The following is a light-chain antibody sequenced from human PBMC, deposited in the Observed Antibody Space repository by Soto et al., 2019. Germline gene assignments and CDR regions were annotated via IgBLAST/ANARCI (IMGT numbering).Light chain of an antibody. CDR1: SSDFGNYNL. CDR3: SSYTRSSSVV. Sequence: QSALTQPASVSGSPGQSITISCTGTSSDFGNYNLVSWYQQHPGKVPKLILFEVNKRPSGVSGRFSGSKSGNTASLTISGLQAEDEADYYCSSYTRSSSVVFGGGTKLTVL. J-gene: IGLJ2*01. V-gene: IGLV2-14*02. CDR2: EVN.